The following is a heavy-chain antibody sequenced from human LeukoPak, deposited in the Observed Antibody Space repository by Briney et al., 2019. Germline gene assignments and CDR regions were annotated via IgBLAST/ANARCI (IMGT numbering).Heavy chain of an antibody. D-gene: IGHD3-22*01. V-gene: IGHV3-7*01. CDR3: ARDVLFGYYDSSGYFDY. CDR1: GFTFSSYW. CDR2: IKQDGSEK. J-gene: IGHJ4*02. Sequence: GGSLRLSCAASGFTFSSYWMSWVRQAPGKGLEWVANIKQDGSEKYYVDSVKGRFTISRDNAKNSLYLQMNSLRAEDTAVYYCARDVLFGYYDSSGYFDYWGQGTLVTVSS.